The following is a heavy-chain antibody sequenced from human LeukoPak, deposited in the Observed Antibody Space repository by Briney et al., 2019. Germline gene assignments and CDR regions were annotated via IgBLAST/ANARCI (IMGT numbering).Heavy chain of an antibody. V-gene: IGHV1-2*06. CDR3: ARDRKGDYDIADY. D-gene: IGHD4-17*01. CDR1: GYSFTDYF. J-gene: IGHJ4*02. CDR2: IDPNSGGT. Sequence: ASVKVSCKTYGYSFTDYFVHWVRQAPGQGLEWMGRIDPNSGGTNDVHKFQGRVTMSRDTSISTVYMELSGLGFDDTAIYHCARDRKGDYDIADYWGQGTLVTVSP.